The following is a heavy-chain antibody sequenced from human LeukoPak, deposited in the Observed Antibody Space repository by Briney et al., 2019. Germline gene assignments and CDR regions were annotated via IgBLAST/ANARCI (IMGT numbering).Heavy chain of an antibody. D-gene: IGHD3-16*02. CDR2: MNPNSGNT. CDR3: ARSPGRLGELSP. Sequence: GASVEVSCKASGYTFTSYDINWVRQATGQGLEWMGWMNPNSGNTGYAQKFQGRVTMTRNTSISTAYMELSSLRSEDTAVYYCARSPGRLGELSPWGQGTLVTVSS. CDR1: GYTFTSYD. J-gene: IGHJ5*02. V-gene: IGHV1-8*01.